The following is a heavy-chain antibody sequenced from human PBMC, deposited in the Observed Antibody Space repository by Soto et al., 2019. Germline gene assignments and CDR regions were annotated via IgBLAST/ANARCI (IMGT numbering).Heavy chain of an antibody. CDR1: GFTFNNYA. CDR3: AKDRTYSRLDFWSGYYPFDY. Sequence: PGGSLRLSCAASGFTFNNYAMSWVRQTPGKGLEWVSAVSGSGGSTYYADSVKGRFTISRDNSKNTLYLQMNSLKAEDTAVYYCAKDRTYSRLDFWSGYYPFDYWGQGTLVTVSS. V-gene: IGHV3-23*01. D-gene: IGHD3-3*01. CDR2: VSGSGGST. J-gene: IGHJ4*02.